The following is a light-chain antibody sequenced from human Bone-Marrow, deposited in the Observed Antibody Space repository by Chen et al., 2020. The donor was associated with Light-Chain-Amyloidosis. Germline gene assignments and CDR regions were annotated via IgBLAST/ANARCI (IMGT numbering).Light chain of an antibody. CDR1: NIGSTS. Sequence: SYVLTQPSSVSVAPGQTATMACGGNNIGSTSVPWYQQTPGQAPLLVFYDDSDWPSGIPERLSGSNSGNTATLTISRVEAGDEADYYCQVWDRSSDRPVFGGGTKLTVL. CDR2: DDS. V-gene: IGLV3-21*02. J-gene: IGLJ3*02. CDR3: QVWDRSSDRPV.